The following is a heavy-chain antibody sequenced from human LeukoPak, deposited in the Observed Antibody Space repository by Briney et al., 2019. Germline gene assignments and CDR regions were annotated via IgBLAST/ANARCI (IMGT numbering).Heavy chain of an antibody. J-gene: IGHJ4*02. Sequence: GRSLRLSCAASGFTFSSYGMHWVRQAPGKGLEWVAVISYDGSNKYYADSVKGRFTISRDNSKNTLYLQMNSLRAEDTAVYYCARPTYYYDSSGLRNWGQGTLVTVSS. CDR3: ARPTYYYDSSGLRN. CDR1: GFTFSSYG. CDR2: ISYDGSNK. V-gene: IGHV3-30*03. D-gene: IGHD3-22*01.